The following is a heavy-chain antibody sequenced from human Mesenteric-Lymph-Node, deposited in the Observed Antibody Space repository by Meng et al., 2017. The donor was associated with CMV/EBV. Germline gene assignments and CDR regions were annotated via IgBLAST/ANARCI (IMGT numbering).Heavy chain of an antibody. CDR1: GFTFTTYA. CDR2: IYSDGSST. Sequence: GESLKISCAASGFTFTTYAMSWVRQAPGKGLEWVSVIYSDGSSTYYADSVKGRFTISRDNSKNTLYLQMNSLRAEDTAVYYCAKLSLSTVTTYFDSWSQGTLVTVSS. CDR3: AKLSLSTVTTYFDS. D-gene: IGHD4-11*01. V-gene: IGHV3-23*03. J-gene: IGHJ4*02.